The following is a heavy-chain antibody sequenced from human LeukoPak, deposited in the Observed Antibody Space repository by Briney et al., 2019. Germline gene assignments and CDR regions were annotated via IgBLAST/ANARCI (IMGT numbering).Heavy chain of an antibody. Sequence: AGGSLRLSCAASGFTFSSYSMNWVRQAPGKELEWVSSISSSSSYIYYADSLKGRFTISRDNSKNTLYLQLNSLGAEDTAVYFCAKIDSPRVGWRAPFDYWGQGTLVTVSS. D-gene: IGHD6-19*01. CDR3: AKIDSPRVGWRAPFDY. CDR1: GFTFSSYS. CDR2: ISSSSSYI. J-gene: IGHJ4*02. V-gene: IGHV3-21*04.